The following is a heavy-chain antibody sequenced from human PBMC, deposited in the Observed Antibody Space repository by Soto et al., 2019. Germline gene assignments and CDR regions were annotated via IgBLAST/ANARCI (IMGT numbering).Heavy chain of an antibody. Sequence: ASVKVSCKASGYTFTSCDINWVRQATGQGLEWMGWMNPNSGNTGYAQKFQGRVTMTRNTSISTAYMELSSLRSEDTAVYYCARADYYDRSGYLLPCGYWGQGTLVTVSS. J-gene: IGHJ4*02. CDR1: GYTFTSCD. CDR2: MNPNSGNT. CDR3: ARADYYDRSGYLLPCGY. V-gene: IGHV1-8*01. D-gene: IGHD3-22*01.